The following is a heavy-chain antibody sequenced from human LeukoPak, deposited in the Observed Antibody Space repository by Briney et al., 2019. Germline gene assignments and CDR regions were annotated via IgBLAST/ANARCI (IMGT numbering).Heavy chain of an antibody. CDR1: GFTVSSNY. CDR2: IKQDGSEK. V-gene: IGHV3-7*01. J-gene: IGHJ4*02. CDR3: ARDKVVGATYFDY. Sequence: GGSLRLSCAASGFTVSSNYMSWVRQAPGKGLEWVANIKQDGSEKYYVDSVKGRFTISRDNAKNSLYLQMNSLRAEDTAVYYCARDKVVGATYFDYWGQGTLVTVSS. D-gene: IGHD1-26*01.